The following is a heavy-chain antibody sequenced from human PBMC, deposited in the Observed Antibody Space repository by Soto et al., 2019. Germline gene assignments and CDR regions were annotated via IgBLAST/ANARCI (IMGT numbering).Heavy chain of an antibody. CDR1: GGAISGYY. D-gene: IGHD3-3*01. V-gene: IGHV4-4*07. Sequence: SETLSLTCTVTGGAISGYYWTWIRQSDGEGLEWIGRIYSSGSTNYNPSLKSRVTISLDTSLNYFSLRLSSVTAADTAVYYCARGQRFSDWFDPWGQGALVTVSS. CDR3: ARGQRFSDWFDP. J-gene: IGHJ5*02. CDR2: IYSSGST.